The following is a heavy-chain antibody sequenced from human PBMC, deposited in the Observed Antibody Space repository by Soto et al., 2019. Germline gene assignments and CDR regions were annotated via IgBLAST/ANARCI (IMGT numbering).Heavy chain of an antibody. Sequence: QINLIESGPTLVKPTQTLTLTCTFSGFSLSTSGAAVGWVRQPRGRALEWLALIYWDGDKRYNASLGNRLTNTKDTSMNQVVLTLTNVDPADTATYYCAHRATMTIFGLIIDNGIWFDPWGQGTRVIVSS. V-gene: IGHV2-5*02. CDR3: AHRATMTIFGLIIDNGIWFDP. CDR1: GFSLSTSGAA. CDR2: IYWDGDK. D-gene: IGHD3-3*01. J-gene: IGHJ5*02.